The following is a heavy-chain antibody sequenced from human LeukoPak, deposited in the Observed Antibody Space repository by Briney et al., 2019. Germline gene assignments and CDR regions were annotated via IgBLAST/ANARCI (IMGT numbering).Heavy chain of an antibody. Sequence: GGSLRLSCAASAFTFSSYAMSWVRQAPGKGLERVSAISGSGGSTYYADSVKGRFTISRDNSKNTLYLQMNSLRAEDTAVYYCAKFCGRSFTPYYFDYWGQGTLVTVSS. D-gene: IGHD2/OR15-2a*01. CDR3: AKFCGRSFTPYYFDY. J-gene: IGHJ4*02. CDR2: ISGSGGST. CDR1: AFTFSSYA. V-gene: IGHV3-23*01.